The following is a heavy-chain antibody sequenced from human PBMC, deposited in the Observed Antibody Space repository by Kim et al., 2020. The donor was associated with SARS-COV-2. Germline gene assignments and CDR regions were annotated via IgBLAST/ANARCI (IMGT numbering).Heavy chain of an antibody. CDR1: GGSFSGYY. V-gene: IGHV4-34*01. CDR3: ARGRPYIGSYYGFNY. D-gene: IGHD1-26*01. J-gene: IGHJ4*02. Sequence: SETLSLTCAVYGGSFSGYYWSWIRQPPGKGLEWIGEINHSGSTNYNPSLKSRVTISVDTSKNQFSLKLSSVTAADTAVYYCARGRPYIGSYYGFNYWGQGTLVTVSS. CDR2: INHSGST.